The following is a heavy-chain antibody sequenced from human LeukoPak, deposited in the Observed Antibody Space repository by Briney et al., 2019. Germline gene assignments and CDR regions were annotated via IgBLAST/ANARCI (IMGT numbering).Heavy chain of an antibody. CDR1: GGSISSYY. J-gene: IGHJ6*02. CDR3: AREEGYCSGGSCYPGGMDV. V-gene: IGHV4-59*01. CDR2: IYYSGST. Sequence: PSETLSLTCTVSGGSISSYYWSWIRQPPGKGLEWIGYIYYSGSTNYNPSLKSRVTISVDTSRNQFSLKLSSVTAADTAVYYCAREEGYCSGGSCYPGGMDVWGQGTTVTVSS. D-gene: IGHD2-15*01.